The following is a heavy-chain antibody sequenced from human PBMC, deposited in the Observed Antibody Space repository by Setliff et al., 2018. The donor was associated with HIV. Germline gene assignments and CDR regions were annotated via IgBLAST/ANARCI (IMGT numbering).Heavy chain of an antibody. CDR1: GYSFTTYF. CDR2: VDPEDGET. Sequence: GASVKVSCKASGYSFTTYFMHWVRQAPGKGLEWMGRVDPEDGETIYAEGFRGRISLTVDKSTGTAYMELNRLRSEDTAVYYCGTVRIAVPDDFDFWGQGTLVTVSS. D-gene: IGHD6-19*01. CDR3: GTVRIAVPDDFDF. V-gene: IGHV1-69-2*01. J-gene: IGHJ4*02.